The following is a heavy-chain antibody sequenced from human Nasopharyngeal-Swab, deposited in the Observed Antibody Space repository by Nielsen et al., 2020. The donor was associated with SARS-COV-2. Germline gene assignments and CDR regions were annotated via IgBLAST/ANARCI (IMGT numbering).Heavy chain of an antibody. J-gene: IGHJ4*02. V-gene: IGHV3-23*01. Sequence: WIRQPPGKGLEWVSAISGSGGSTYYADSVKGRFTISRDNSKNTLYLQMNSLRAEDTAVYYCAKGIRYGDYVFDYWGQGTLGTVSS. D-gene: IGHD4-17*01. CDR2: ISGSGGST. CDR3: AKGIRYGDYVFDY.